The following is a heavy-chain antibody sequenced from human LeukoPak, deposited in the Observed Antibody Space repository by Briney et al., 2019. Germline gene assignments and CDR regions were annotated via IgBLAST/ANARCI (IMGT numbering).Heavy chain of an antibody. CDR2: IWYDGSKK. Sequence: PGGSLRLSCAASGFTFGSYNMHWVRQAPGKGLEWVAVIWYDGSKKYYADSVKGRFTISRDNSKNTLYLQMNSLRVEDTAVYYCARELSTWAYDYWGQGTLVTASS. J-gene: IGHJ4*02. CDR1: GFTFGSYN. CDR3: ARELSTWAYDY. V-gene: IGHV3-33*01. D-gene: IGHD2-21*01.